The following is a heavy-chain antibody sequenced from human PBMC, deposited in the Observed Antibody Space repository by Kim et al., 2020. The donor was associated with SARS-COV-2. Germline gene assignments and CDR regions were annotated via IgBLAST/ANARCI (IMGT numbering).Heavy chain of an antibody. D-gene: IGHD3-22*01. Sequence: GESLKISCKGSGYSFTSYWISWVRQMPGKGLEWMGRIDPSDSYTNYSPSFQGHVTISADKSISTAYLQWSSLKASDTAMYYCARHSPHYLDDRPAREFDPWGQGTLVTVSS. J-gene: IGHJ5*02. V-gene: IGHV5-10-1*01. CDR2: IDPSDSYT. CDR3: ARHSPHYLDDRPAREFDP. CDR1: GYSFTSYW.